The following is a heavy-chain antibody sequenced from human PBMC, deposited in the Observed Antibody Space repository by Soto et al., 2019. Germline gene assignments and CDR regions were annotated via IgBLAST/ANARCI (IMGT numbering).Heavy chain of an antibody. J-gene: IGHJ4*02. D-gene: IGHD3-10*01. CDR3: AKDGRGSGSHYNSFGY. CDR1: GFTVGINY. Sequence: EVQLVESGGGLIQPGGSLKLSCAASGFTVGINYMSWVRQAPGKGLEWVSLIYSTGTTKYADSVKGRFTVSRDNAKNTLYLQMNSLRAEDTAVYYCAKDGRGSGSHYNSFGYWGQGTLVTVS. V-gene: IGHV3-53*01. CDR2: IYSTGTT.